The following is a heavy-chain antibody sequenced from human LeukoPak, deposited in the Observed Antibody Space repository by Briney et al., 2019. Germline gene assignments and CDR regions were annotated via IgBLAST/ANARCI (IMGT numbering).Heavy chain of an antibody. CDR3: ARVYRIAASIRWFDP. V-gene: IGHV4-30-2*01. CDR2: IYHSGST. CDR1: GGSISSGGYS. D-gene: IGHD6-6*01. J-gene: IGHJ5*02. Sequence: SQTLSLTCAVSGGSISSGGYSWSWIRQPPGKGLEWIGYIYHSGSTYYNPSLKSRVTISVDRSKNQFSLKLSSVTAADTAVYYCARVYRIAASIRWFDPWGQGTLVTVSS.